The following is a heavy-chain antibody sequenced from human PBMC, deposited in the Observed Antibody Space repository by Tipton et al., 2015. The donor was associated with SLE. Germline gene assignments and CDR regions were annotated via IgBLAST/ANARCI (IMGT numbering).Heavy chain of an antibody. J-gene: IGHJ4*02. CDR3: ARDRYDSSGYYFDY. CDR1: GFTLSDYY. D-gene: IGHD3-22*01. V-gene: IGHV3-11*04. Sequence: SLRLSCAASGFTLSDYYMSWIRQAPGKGLEWVSYISSSGSTIYYADSVKGRFTISRDNAKNSLYLQMNSLRAEDTAVYYCARDRYDSSGYYFDYWGQGTLVTVSS. CDR2: ISSSGSTI.